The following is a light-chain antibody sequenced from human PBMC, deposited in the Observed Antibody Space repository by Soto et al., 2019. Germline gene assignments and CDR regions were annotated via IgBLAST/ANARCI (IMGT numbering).Light chain of an antibody. J-gene: IGKJ5*01. CDR1: QSVSRSY. Sequence: EIVLTQSPATLSLSPGERATLSCGASQSVSRSYLAWYQQKPGLAPRLLIYDASNRATGIPDRFSGSGSGTAFTLTITRLEPEDFAVYYCQQYGSSPITFGQGTRLEIK. CDR2: DAS. V-gene: IGKV3D-20*01. CDR3: QQYGSSPIT.